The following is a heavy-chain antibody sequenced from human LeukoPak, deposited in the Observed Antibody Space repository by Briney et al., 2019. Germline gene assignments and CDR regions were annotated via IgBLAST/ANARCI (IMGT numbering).Heavy chain of an antibody. J-gene: IGHJ4*02. V-gene: IGHV3-33*01. CDR1: GFTFSSYG. CDR3: ARDRGYCSGGSCSLGY. D-gene: IGHD2-15*01. CDR2: IWYDGSNK. Sequence: GRSLRLSCAASGFTFSSYGMHWVRQAPGKGLEWVAVIWYDGSNKYYADSVKGRFTISRDNSKNTLYLQMNSLRAEDTAVYYCARDRGYCSGGSCSLGYWGQGTLVTVSS.